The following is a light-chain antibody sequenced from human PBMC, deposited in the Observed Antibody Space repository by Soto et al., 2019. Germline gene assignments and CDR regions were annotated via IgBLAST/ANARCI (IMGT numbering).Light chain of an antibody. CDR2: DAS. CDR3: QQYDSYWT. Sequence: DIQMTQSPSTLSASIGARVTITCRASQNINNWIAWYQQKPGKAPKFLIYDASTLESGVPSRFSGSRSGTEFTLTISSLQPDDFATYYCQQYDSYWTFGQGTKVDIK. J-gene: IGKJ1*01. CDR1: QNINNW. V-gene: IGKV1-5*01.